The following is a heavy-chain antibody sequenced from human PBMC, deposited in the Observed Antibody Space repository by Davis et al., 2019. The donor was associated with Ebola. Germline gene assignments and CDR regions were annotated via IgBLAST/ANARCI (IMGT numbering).Heavy chain of an antibody. CDR1: GFTLSSYA. CDR2: ISYNGNDK. V-gene: IGHV3-30*04. Sequence: GGSLRLSCAASGFTLSSYAMHWVRQAPGKGLEWVAVISYNGNDKYYADSVKGRFTISRDNSKNTLYLQMNSLRAEDTAVYYCARDGYDILTGAYYYYGMNVWGQGTTVTVSS. J-gene: IGHJ6*02. CDR3: ARDGYDILTGAYYYYGMNV. D-gene: IGHD3-9*01.